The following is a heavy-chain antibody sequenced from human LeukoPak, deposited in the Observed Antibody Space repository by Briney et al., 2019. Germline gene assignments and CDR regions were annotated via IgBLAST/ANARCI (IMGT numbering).Heavy chain of an antibody. Sequence: VRSLRLSCAASGFTFSSYAMHWVRQAPGKGLEWVSVISHDGSNKYYADSVKGRFTISRDNSKNTLYLQMNSLRAEDTAVYYCARDQFGELVVCTFHIWGQGTMVTVSS. D-gene: IGHD3-10*01. V-gene: IGHV3-30-3*01. CDR1: GFTFSSYA. J-gene: IGHJ3*02. CDR3: ARDQFGELVVCTFHI. CDR2: ISHDGSNK.